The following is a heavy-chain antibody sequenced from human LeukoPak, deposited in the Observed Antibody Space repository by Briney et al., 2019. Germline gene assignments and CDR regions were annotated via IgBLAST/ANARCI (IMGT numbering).Heavy chain of an antibody. CDR1: GYTFTSYD. CDR2: MNPNSGNT. V-gene: IGHV1-8*01. J-gene: IGHJ5*02. CDR3: ARDYGVVYAIHSFDP. D-gene: IGHD2-8*02. Sequence: ASVKVSCKASGYTFTSYDINWVRQATGQGLEWMGWMNPNSGNTGYAQKSQVSFTMTRNTSISTAYMDLSSLRSEDRALYYCARDYGVVYAIHSFDPWGQGTLVTVSS.